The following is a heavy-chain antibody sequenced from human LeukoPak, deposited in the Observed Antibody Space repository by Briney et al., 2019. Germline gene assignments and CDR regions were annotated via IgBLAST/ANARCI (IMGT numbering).Heavy chain of an antibody. CDR1: GFSFSNYP. Sequence: GGSLRLSCAASGFSFSNYPMNWVRQAPGKGLEWVSSISSSSSYIYYADSVQGRFTISRDNANNSLFLQMNSLRAEDTAVYYCASRTDYWGQGILVPVSS. V-gene: IGHV3-21*01. CDR2: ISSSSSYI. J-gene: IGHJ4*02. CDR3: ASRTDY.